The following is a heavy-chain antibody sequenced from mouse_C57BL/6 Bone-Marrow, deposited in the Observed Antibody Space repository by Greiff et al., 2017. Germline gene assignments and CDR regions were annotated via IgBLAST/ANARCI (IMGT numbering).Heavy chain of an antibody. Sequence: VQLQQSGAELVRPGASVKLSCKASGYTFTDYYINWVKQRPGQGLEWIARIYPGSGNTYYNEKFKGKDTLTAEKSSSTAYMPLSSLTSEDSAVYFCARSRGYSFAYWGQGTLVTVSA. V-gene: IGHV1-76*01. D-gene: IGHD2-3*01. CDR3: ARSRGYSFAY. CDR2: IYPGSGNT. CDR1: GYTFTDYY. J-gene: IGHJ3*01.